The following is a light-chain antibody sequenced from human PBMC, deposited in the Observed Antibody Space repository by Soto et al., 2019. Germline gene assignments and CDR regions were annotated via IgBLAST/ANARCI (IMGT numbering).Light chain of an antibody. Sequence: DIQMTRSPPSLSASVGDSVTITCRASQSISSFLNWYQQKPGKAPRVLISAASSLQSGVPSRFSGSGAGTEFTLTISSLQPEDYATYYCQQSYIIPLTFGGGTKVDIK. CDR1: QSISSF. V-gene: IGKV1-39*01. CDR2: AAS. J-gene: IGKJ4*01. CDR3: QQSYIIPLT.